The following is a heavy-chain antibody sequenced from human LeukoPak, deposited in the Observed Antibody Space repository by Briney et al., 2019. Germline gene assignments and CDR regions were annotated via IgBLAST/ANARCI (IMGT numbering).Heavy chain of an antibody. CDR3: ARENYYDSSGYLYYYYYMDV. D-gene: IGHD3-22*01. V-gene: IGHV3-48*04. J-gene: IGHJ6*03. CDR2: ISSSGRTT. CDR1: GFTFSTSA. Sequence: GGSLRLSCAASGFTFSTSAMNWVRQAPGKGLEWLAYISSSGRTTYYADSVRGRFTISRDNAKNSLYLQMNSLRAEDTALYYCARENYYDSSGYLYYYYYMDVWGKGTTVTVSS.